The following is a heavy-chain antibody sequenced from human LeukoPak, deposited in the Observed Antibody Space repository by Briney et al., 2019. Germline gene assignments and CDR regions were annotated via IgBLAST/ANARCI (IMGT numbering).Heavy chain of an antibody. V-gene: IGHV4-59*01. CDR2: IYYSGST. D-gene: IGHD3-22*01. CDR1: GGSISSYY. J-gene: IGHJ3*02. CDR3: AGRPYYDSSGYPAPNAFDI. Sequence: SETLSLTCTVSGGSISSYYWSWIRQPPGKGLEWIGYIYYSGSTNYNPSLKSRVTISVDTSKNQFSLKLSSVTAADTAVYYCAGRPYYDSSGYPAPNAFDIWGQGTMVTVSS.